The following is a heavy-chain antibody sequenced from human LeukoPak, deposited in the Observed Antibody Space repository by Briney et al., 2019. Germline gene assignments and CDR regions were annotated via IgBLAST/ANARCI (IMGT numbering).Heavy chain of an antibody. D-gene: IGHD3-22*01. CDR1: GYTFTGYY. CDR3: AGDGVGYYDSSGYYYFQH. V-gene: IGHV1-2*02. J-gene: IGHJ1*01. Sequence: ASVKVSCKASGYTFTGYYMHWVRHAPGQGLEWMGWINPNSGGTNYAQKFQGRVTMTRDTSISTAYMELSRLRSDDTAVYYCAGDGVGYYDSSGYYYFQHWGQGTLVTVSS. CDR2: INPNSGGT.